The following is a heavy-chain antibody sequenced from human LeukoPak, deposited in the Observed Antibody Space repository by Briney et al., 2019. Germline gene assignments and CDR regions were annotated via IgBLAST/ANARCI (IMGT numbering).Heavy chain of an antibody. CDR1: GFTFSSYG. D-gene: IGHD2-2*01. CDR2: ISYDGSNK. J-gene: IGHJ4*02. CDR3: AKDLYCSSTSCYPGV. V-gene: IGHV3-30*18. Sequence: PGGSLRLSCAASGFTFSSYGMHWVRQAPGKGLEWVAVISYDGSNKYYADSVKGRFTISGDNSKNTLYLQMNSLRAEDTAVYYCAKDLYCSSTSCYPGVWGQGTLVTVSS.